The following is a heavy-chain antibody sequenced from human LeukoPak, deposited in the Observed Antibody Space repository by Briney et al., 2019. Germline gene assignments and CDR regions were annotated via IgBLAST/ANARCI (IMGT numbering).Heavy chain of an antibody. CDR3: AKEFRFGELFPLQYYYYGMDV. Sequence: GGSLRLSCAASGFTFSSYGMHWVRQAPGKGLEWVAFIRYDGSNKYYADSVKGRFTIPRDNSKNTLYLQMNSLRAEDTAVYYCAKEFRFGELFPLQYYYYGMDVWGQGTTVTVSS. CDR2: IRYDGSNK. D-gene: IGHD3-10*01. V-gene: IGHV3-30*02. J-gene: IGHJ6*02. CDR1: GFTFSSYG.